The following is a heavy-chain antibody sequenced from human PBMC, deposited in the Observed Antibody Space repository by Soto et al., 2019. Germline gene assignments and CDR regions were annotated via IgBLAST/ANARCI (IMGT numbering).Heavy chain of an antibody. Sequence: GGSLRLSCAASGFTFSTYAMAWVRQAPGKGLEWVSYISSSSSTIYYADSVKGRFTISRDNAKNSLYLQMNSLRAEDTAVYYCARVSYCSSTSCPPPAFDIWGQGTMVTVSS. J-gene: IGHJ3*02. CDR1: GFTFSTYA. CDR2: ISSSSSTI. CDR3: ARVSYCSSTSCPPPAFDI. D-gene: IGHD2-2*01. V-gene: IGHV3-48*01.